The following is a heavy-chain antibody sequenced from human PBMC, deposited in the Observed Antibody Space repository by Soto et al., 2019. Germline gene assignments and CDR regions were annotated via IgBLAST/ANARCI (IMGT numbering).Heavy chain of an antibody. Sequence: EVQLLESGGGLVQPGGSLRLSCAASGFTFSNYAMTWVRQAPGKGLEWVSTISGGGDGTFYADSVKGPFTISRDNSGNTAYLQMISLRAEDTAVYYCAKKGLGSLTPYCKICESHYAFDIWGQGTMVTVSS. J-gene: IGHJ3*02. CDR1: GFTFSNYA. CDR3: AKKGLGSLTPYCKICESHYAFDI. V-gene: IGHV3-23*01. D-gene: IGHD6-19*01. CDR2: ISGGGDGT.